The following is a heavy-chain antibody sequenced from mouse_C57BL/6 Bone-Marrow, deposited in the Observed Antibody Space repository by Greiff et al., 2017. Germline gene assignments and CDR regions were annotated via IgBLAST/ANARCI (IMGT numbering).Heavy chain of an antibody. J-gene: IGHJ4*01. CDR3: AKKFGLGYAMDY. D-gene: IGHD2-2*01. V-gene: IGHV2-5*01. Sequence: VMLVESGPGLVQPSQSLSITCTVSGFSLTSYGVHWVRQSPGKGLEWLGVIWRGGSTDYNAAFMSRLSITKDNSKSQVFFKMNSLQADDTAIYYCAKKFGLGYAMDYWGQGTSVTVSS. CDR1: GFSLTSYG. CDR2: IWRGGST.